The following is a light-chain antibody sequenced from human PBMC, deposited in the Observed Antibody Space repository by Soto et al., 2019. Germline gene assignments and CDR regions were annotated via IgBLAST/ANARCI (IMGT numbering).Light chain of an antibody. Sequence: EIVRTQSPATLSLSPGESATLSCRASQSLGSNLAWYQQKPGQPPRLVIYGASTRATDIPARFSGSGSGTEFTLTITSLHSEDFAVYYCQQYNNGPPWTFGQGTNVDIK. CDR1: QSLGSN. CDR3: QQYNNGPPWT. J-gene: IGKJ1*01. V-gene: IGKV3-15*01. CDR2: GAS.